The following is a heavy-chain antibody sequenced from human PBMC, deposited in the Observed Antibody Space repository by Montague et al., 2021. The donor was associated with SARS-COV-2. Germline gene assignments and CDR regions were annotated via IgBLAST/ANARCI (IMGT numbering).Heavy chain of an antibody. CDR1: GGSFSVYY. CDR3: VVVVPAMRPRSDY. V-gene: IGHV4-34*01. D-gene: IGHD2-21*02. CDR2: INHSGST. J-gene: IGHJ4*02. Sequence: SETLSLTCAVYGGSFSVYYWSWIRQPPGKGLDWIGEINHSGSTNXXPSLKSRVTISSDTSKNQFSLKLNSVTAADTAVYFCVVVVPAMRPRSDYWGQGTLVTVSS.